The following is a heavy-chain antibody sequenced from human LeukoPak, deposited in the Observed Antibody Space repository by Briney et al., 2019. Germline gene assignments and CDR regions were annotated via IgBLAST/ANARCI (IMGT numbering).Heavy chain of an antibody. D-gene: IGHD2-21*02. V-gene: IGHV4-39*01. CDR3: AGNLSGDPGDF. Sequence: PSETLSHTSTVSGGSISSSREYWGWIRQPPGKGLEWIGSIHYSGSTYYNPSLKFRVTISVDTSKNQFSLKLNSVTAADTAVYYCAGNLSGDPGDFWGQGTLVTVSS. CDR2: IHYSGST. J-gene: IGHJ4*02. CDR1: GGSISSSREY.